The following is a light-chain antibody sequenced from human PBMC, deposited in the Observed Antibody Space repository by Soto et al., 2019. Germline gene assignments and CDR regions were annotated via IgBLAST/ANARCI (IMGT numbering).Light chain of an antibody. V-gene: IGLV2-8*01. J-gene: IGLJ2*01. CDR1: SSDVGGYNY. Sequence: QSVLTQPPSASGSPGQSVTISCTGTSSDVGGYNYVSWYQQHPGQAPKLMIYEVSKRPSGVPDRFSGSKSGNTASLTVSGLHAEDEADYYCSSYAGSNNLVFGGGTQLTVL. CDR3: SSYAGSNNLV. CDR2: EVS.